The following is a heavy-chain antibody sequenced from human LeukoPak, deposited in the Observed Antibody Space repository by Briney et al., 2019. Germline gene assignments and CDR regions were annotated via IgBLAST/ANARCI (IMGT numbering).Heavy chain of an antibody. D-gene: IGHD2-8*01. Sequence: ASVIVSCKASGYTLTSNHMHWVRQAPGQGLEWVGVITASGHYTRYAQNVQGRVTMTRDTSTSTVYMELSSLRSEDTALYFCARDGTNYAFDIWGQGTMVIDSS. J-gene: IGHJ3*02. CDR1: GYTLTSNH. CDR3: ARDGTNYAFDI. CDR2: ITASGHYT. V-gene: IGHV1-46*01.